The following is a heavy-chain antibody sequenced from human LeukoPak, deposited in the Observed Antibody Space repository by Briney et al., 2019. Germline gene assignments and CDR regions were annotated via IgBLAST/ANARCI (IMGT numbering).Heavy chain of an antibody. CDR2: ISYDGSNK. CDR3: ARSVGISKRGYYFES. CDR1: GFTFSSYV. J-gene: IGHJ4*02. V-gene: IGHV3-30*01. D-gene: IGHD2/OR15-2a*01. Sequence: GGSLRLSCAASGFTFSSYVMHWVRQAPGKGLEWVAVISYDGSNKYYADSVKGRFTISRDNSRNTNTLYLQMNSLRAEDTAVYYCARSVGISKRGYYFESWGQGTLVTVSS.